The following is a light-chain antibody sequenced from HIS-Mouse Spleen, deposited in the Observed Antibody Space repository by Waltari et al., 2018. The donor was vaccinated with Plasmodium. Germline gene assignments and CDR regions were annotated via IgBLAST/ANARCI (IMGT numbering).Light chain of an antibody. CDR2: AAS. J-gene: IGKJ2*01. CDR1: QGIRND. V-gene: IGKV1-6*01. CDR3: LQDYNYPYT. Sequence: AIQMTQSPSSLSASFGARVPLTCRASQGIRNDLGWYQQKPGKAPKLLIYAASSLQSGVPSRFSGSGSGTDFTLTISSLQPEDFATYYCLQDYNYPYTFGQGTKLEIK.